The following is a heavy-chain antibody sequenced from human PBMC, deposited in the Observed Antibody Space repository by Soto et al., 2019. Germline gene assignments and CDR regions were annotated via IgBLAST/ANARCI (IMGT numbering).Heavy chain of an antibody. CDR1: GITFSPPW. J-gene: IGHJ4*02. Sequence: EVQLVESGGGLVQPGGSLRLSCAVSGITFSPPWMKWVRQTPGKGLGWVAIINQDGTEIIYVDSVKGRFTISRDNAKNSLYLQMNSLRAEDTAVYYCVGGYGWLPDFWGQGTLVTVSS. V-gene: IGHV3-7*05. CDR3: VGGYGWLPDF. D-gene: IGHD6-19*01. CDR2: INQDGTEI.